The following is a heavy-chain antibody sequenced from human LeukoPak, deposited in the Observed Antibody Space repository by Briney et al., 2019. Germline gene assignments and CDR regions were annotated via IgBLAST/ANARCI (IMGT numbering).Heavy chain of an antibody. V-gene: IGHV3-74*01. CDR3: AKDFIAMSDWEPLGY. Sequence: GGSLRLSCAASGFTFSSYWMHWVRQAPGKGLVWVSRINTDGSSTSYADSVKGRFTISRDNAKNTLYLQMNSLRAEDTAVYYCAKDFIAMSDWEPLGYWGQGILVTVSS. D-gene: IGHD1-26*01. CDR2: INTDGSST. J-gene: IGHJ4*02. CDR1: GFTFSSYW.